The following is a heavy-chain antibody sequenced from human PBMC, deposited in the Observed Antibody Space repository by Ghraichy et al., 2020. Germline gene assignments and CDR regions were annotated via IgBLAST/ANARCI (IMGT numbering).Heavy chain of an antibody. CDR1: GYTFTSYG. CDR3: AKSKRKVGATDPYYFDY. V-gene: IGHV1-18*01. CDR2: ISAYNGNT. D-gene: IGHD1-26*01. J-gene: IGHJ4*02. Sequence: ASVKVSCKASGYTFTSYGISWVRQAPGQGLEWMGWISAYNGNTNYAQKLQGRVTMTTDTSTSTAYMELRSLRSDDTAVYYCAKSKRKVGATDPYYFDYWGQGTLVTVSS.